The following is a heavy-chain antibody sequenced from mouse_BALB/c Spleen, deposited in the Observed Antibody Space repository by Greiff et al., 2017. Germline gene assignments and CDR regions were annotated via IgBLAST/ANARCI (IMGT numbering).Heavy chain of an antibody. CDR1: GFPLTGFG. J-gene: IGHJ4*01. D-gene: IGHD1-1*02. CDR3: ARGGGMDY. CDR2: IWGDGST. Sequence: LVESGPGLVAPSQSLSITCTVSGFPLTGFGVNWVRQPPGKGLEWLGMIWGDGSTDYNSALKSRLSISKDNSKSQVFLKMNSLQTDDTARYYCARGGGMDYWGQGTSVTVSS. V-gene: IGHV2-6-7*01.